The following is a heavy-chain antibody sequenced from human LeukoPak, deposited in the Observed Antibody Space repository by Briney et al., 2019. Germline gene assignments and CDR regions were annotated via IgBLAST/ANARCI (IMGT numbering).Heavy chain of an antibody. D-gene: IGHD3-10*01. J-gene: IGHJ5*02. Sequence: SETLSLTCTVSGGSISSYYWSWIRQPPGKGLEWIGYIYYSGSTNYNPSLKSRVTISVDTSKNQFSLKLSSVTAADTAVYYCARDMVRGARGTNWFDPWGQGTLVTVSS. CDR3: ARDMVRGARGTNWFDP. V-gene: IGHV4-59*01. CDR2: IYYSGST. CDR1: GGSISSYY.